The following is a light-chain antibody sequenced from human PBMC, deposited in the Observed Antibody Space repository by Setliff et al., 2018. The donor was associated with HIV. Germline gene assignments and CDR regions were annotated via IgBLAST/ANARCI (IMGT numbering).Light chain of an antibody. J-gene: IGLJ1*01. CDR2: QAT. CDR1: SSDVGGYNY. CDR3: CSNTGSNTYV. Sequence: QSVLTQPPSVSGSPGQSVTISCTGTSSDVGGYNYVSWYQQYPGKAPKLMIYQATKRPSGVSNRFSGSKSGNTASLTISGLQAEDEADYYCCSNTGSNTYVFGSGTKVTVL. V-gene: IGLV2-11*01.